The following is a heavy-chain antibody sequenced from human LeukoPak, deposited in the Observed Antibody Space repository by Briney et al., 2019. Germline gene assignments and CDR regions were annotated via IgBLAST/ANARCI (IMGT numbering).Heavy chain of an antibody. V-gene: IGHV1-8*03. CDR3: ARDSGNDAFDI. CDR1: GYTFTSYD. J-gene: IGHJ3*02. D-gene: IGHD6-19*01. Sequence: GASVKVSCKASGYTFTSYDINWVRQATGQGLEWMGWMNPNSGNTGYAQKFQGRVTITRNTSISTAYMELSSLRSEDAAVYYCARDSGNDAFDIWGQGTMVTVSS. CDR2: MNPNSGNT.